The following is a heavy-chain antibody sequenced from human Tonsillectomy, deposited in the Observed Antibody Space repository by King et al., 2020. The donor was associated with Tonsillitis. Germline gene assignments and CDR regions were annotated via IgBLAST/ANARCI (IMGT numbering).Heavy chain of an antibody. V-gene: IGHV4-34*01. Sequence: VQLQQWGAGLLKPSETLSLTCAVYGGSFSGYYWSWIRQPPGKGLEWIGEINHSGSTNYNPSLKSRVTISVDTSKNQFSLKLSSVTAADTAVYYCARVHPRSCSSTSCYLDAFDIWGQGTMVTVSS. CDR3: ARVHPRSCSSTSCYLDAFDI. CDR2: INHSGST. D-gene: IGHD2-2*01. J-gene: IGHJ3*02. CDR1: GGSFSGYY.